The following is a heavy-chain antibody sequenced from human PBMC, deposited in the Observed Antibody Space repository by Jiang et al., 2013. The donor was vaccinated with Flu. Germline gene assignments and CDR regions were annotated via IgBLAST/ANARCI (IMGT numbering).Heavy chain of an antibody. V-gene: IGHV4-30-2*01. D-gene: IGHD1-7*01. CDR2: LSWWEH. J-gene: IGHJ5*02. CDR3: ARLYQLLFWIDP. CDR1: GDSIENGAYS. Sequence: SQTLSLTCTVSGDSIENGAYSWNWDPAGTREGPGMDWAHLSWWEHRLQPSLKSRVTISVDTSKNQFSLKLNSVTAADTAVYYCARLYQLLFWIDPWGPGNPGHRLL.